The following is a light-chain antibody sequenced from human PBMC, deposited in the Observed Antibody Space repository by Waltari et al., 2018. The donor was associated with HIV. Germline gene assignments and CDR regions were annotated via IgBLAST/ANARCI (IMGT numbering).Light chain of an antibody. J-gene: IGKJ3*01. V-gene: IGKV3-20*01. Sequence: EIVLTQSPGTLSLSPGEGATLSCRASQSVSSSYLAWYQQKPGQAPRLLIYAASRRAAGIPDRFSGSGSGTDFILTISSLQPEDFATYYCQQSYTIPRTFGPGTKVDI. CDR2: AAS. CDR1: QSVSSSY. CDR3: QQSYTIPRT.